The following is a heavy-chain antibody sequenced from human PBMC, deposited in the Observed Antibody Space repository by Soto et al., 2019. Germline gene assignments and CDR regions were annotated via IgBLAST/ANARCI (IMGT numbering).Heavy chain of an antibody. CDR2: IKGDGSEK. CDR3: ASALR. D-gene: IGHD2-15*01. CDR1: GFTFSSYW. Sequence: EVQMVESGGGLVQPGGSLRLSCAASGFTFSSYWMYWVRQAPGKGLEWVANIKGDGSEKNYVDSVKGRFTISRDNAKNSLYLQMNSMIVEDAAVYYCASALRWGQGNLVTVPS. V-gene: IGHV3-7*01. J-gene: IGHJ4*02.